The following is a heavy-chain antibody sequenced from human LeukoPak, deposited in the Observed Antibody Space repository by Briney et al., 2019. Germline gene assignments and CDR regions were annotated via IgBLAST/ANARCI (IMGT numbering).Heavy chain of an antibody. CDR2: ISYDGSNK. V-gene: IGHV3-30*18. CDR3: AKHDSSGSVDY. Sequence: GGSLRLSCAASGFTFSSYGMHWVRQAPGKGLEWVAVISYDGSNKYYADSVKGRFTISRDNSKNTLYLRMNSLRAEDTAVYYCAKHDSSGSVDYWGQGTLVTVSS. J-gene: IGHJ4*02. CDR1: GFTFSSYG. D-gene: IGHD3-22*01.